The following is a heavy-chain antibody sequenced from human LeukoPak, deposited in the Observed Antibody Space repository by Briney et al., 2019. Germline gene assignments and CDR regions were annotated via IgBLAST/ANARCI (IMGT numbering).Heavy chain of an antibody. Sequence: GGSLRLSCAASGFTFSSYSMNWVRQAPGKGLEWVSSISSSSSYIYYADSVKGRFTISRDNAKNSLYLQTNSLRAEDTAVYYCARVPPVGATGYWGQGTLVTVSS. CDR3: ARVPPVGATGY. D-gene: IGHD1-26*01. V-gene: IGHV3-21*01. CDR2: ISSSSSYI. J-gene: IGHJ4*02. CDR1: GFTFSSYS.